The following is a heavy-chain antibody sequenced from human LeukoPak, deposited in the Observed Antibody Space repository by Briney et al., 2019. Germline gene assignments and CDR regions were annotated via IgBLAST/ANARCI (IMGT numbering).Heavy chain of an antibody. CDR2: IRYDGSNK. Sequence: GGSLRLPCAASGFTFSSYGMHWVRQAPGKGLEWVAFIRYDGSNKYYADSVKGRFTISRDNSKNTLYLQMNSLRAEDTAVYYCAKVDYYYDSSGYFFDYWGQGTLVTVSS. CDR1: GFTFSSYG. D-gene: IGHD3-22*01. J-gene: IGHJ4*02. CDR3: AKVDYYYDSSGYFFDY. V-gene: IGHV3-30*02.